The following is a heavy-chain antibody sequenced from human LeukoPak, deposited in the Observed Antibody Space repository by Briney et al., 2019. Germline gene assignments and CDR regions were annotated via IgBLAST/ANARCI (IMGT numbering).Heavy chain of an antibody. V-gene: IGHV3-23*01. CDR3: AIKYTSGWCY. CDR1: GFTVSTNH. J-gene: IGHJ4*02. Sequence: GGSLRLSCAVSGFTVSTNHMSWVRQAPGKGLEWVSAISGSGASTYYAASVKGRFTISRDNSKNTLYLQMNSLGAEDTAVYYCAIKYTSGWCYWGQGTLVTVSS. D-gene: IGHD6-19*01. CDR2: ISGSGAST.